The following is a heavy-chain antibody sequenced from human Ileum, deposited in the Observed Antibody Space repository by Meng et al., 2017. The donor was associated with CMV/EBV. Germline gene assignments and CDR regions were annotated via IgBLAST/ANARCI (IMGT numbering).Heavy chain of an antibody. Sequence: HLRVQESGPGLVKPSETLSLTCTVAGGSISSTSYYWGWIRQPPGKGLEWIGSMYYSGITDYNPSLKSRVTISVDTSKNQFSLKLSSVTAADTAMYYCARTPRKYYYGSGSYPWGQGTLVTVSS. V-gene: IGHV4-39*07. J-gene: IGHJ5*02. D-gene: IGHD3-10*01. CDR1: GGSISSTSYY. CDR3: ARTPRKYYYGSGSYP. CDR2: MYYSGIT.